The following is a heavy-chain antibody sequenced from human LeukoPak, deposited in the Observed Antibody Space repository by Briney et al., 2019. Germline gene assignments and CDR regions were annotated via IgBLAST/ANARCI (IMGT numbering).Heavy chain of an antibody. CDR2: TFFRSKWYN. J-gene: IGHJ4*02. Sequence: SQTLSLTCAISGDSVSRHVPTWDWARQSPSRGLEWLGRTFFRSKWYNDYAVSVKSRITVSPDTSKNQFSLHLNSVTPEDTAVYYCVRSYDWVFDYWGQGTRVTVSS. V-gene: IGHV6-1*01. CDR3: VRSYDWVFDY. D-gene: IGHD1-1*01. CDR1: GDSVSRHVPT.